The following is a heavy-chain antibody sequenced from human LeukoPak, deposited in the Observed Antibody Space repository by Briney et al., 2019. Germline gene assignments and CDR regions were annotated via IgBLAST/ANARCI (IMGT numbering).Heavy chain of an antibody. Sequence: GGSLRLSCAASGFMFSSNWMKWVRQAPGKGLEWVANIKQDGSQKYYVDSVKGRFIISRDNAKNSLYLQMNSVRAEDTAVYYCAREGTFGDYRASGDHWGQGALVTVSS. CDR3: AREGTFGDYRASGDH. J-gene: IGHJ4*02. D-gene: IGHD2-21*02. CDR2: IKQDGSQK. CDR1: GFMFSSNW. V-gene: IGHV3-7*03.